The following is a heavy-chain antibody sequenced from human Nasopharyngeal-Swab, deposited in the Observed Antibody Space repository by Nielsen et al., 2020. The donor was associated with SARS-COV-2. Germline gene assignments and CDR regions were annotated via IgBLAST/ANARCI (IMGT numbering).Heavy chain of an antibody. CDR3: VRVGESNSPNIWFDS. CDR1: GFTFSSFG. V-gene: IGHV3-48*04. J-gene: IGHJ5*01. Sequence: GGSLRLSCAASGFTFSSFGMNWVRQAPGRGLEWLSFISHSSDLIPYADSVKGRFTISRDDAKNSLYLQMSSLRAEDTAVYYCVRVGESNSPNIWFDSWGQGTLVSVSS. CDR2: ISHSSDLI. D-gene: IGHD2/OR15-2a*01.